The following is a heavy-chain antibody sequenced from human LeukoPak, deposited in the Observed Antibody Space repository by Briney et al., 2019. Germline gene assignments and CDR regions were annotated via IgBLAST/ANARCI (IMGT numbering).Heavy chain of an antibody. CDR3: ARDYRYTTFGVVIPPYYFDY. CDR2: IIPILGIA. CDR1: GGTFSSYA. J-gene: IGHJ4*02. D-gene: IGHD3-3*01. V-gene: IGHV1-69*04. Sequence: GASVKVSCKASGGTFSSYAISWVRQAPGQGLEWMGRIIPILGIANYAQKFQGRVTITADKSTSTAYMELSSLRSEDTAVYYCARDYRYTTFGVVIPPYYFDYWGQGTLVTVSS.